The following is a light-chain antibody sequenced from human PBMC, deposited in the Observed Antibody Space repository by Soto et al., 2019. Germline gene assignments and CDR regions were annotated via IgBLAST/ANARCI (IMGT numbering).Light chain of an antibody. J-gene: IGKJ3*01. Sequence: DIQMTQSPSFLSASVGDRVTITCRVSQGIRTNLAWSQQKRGKDPKLLIYAASTLQLGVPSRFSGSGSGTDFTLTISSLQPEDVATYYCQEHNSAPFTFGPGTKVDIK. CDR3: QEHNSAPFT. CDR1: QGIRTN. V-gene: IGKV1-27*01. CDR2: AAS.